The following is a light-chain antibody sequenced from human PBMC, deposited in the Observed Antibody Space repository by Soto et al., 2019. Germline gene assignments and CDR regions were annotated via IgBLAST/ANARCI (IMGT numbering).Light chain of an antibody. CDR1: RGISSN. Sequence: IVMTQSPATLSVSPGERATLSCRASRGISSNLAWYQQKRGQAPRLLIHGASNRATGIPDRFSGSGSGTDFTLTISRLEPEDFAVYHCQQYGSLSWTFGQGTKVDIK. CDR3: QQYGSLSWT. V-gene: IGKV3D-15*01. J-gene: IGKJ1*01. CDR2: GAS.